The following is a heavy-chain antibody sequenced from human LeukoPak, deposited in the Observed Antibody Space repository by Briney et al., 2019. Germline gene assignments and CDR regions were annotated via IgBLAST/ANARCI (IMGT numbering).Heavy chain of an antibody. CDR3: ARDFSGFLDY. Sequence: PGRSLRLSCAASGFTLSSYAMHWVRQAPGKGLEWVAVISYDGSNKYYADSVKGRFTISRDNSKNTLYLQMNSLRAEDTAVYYCARDFSGFLDYWGQGTLVTVSS. CDR1: GFTLSSYA. D-gene: IGHD3-10*01. J-gene: IGHJ4*02. V-gene: IGHV3-30*04. CDR2: ISYDGSNK.